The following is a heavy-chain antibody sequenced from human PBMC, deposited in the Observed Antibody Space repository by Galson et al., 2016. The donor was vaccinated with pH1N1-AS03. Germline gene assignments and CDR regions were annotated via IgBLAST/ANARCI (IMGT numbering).Heavy chain of an antibody. V-gene: IGHV3-74*03. D-gene: IGHD3/OR15-3a*01. CDR1: GFTFSNYG. Sequence: SLRLSCAASGFTFSNYGMHWVRQAPGKGLVWVSGITSDGSTPTYADSVQGRFTISRDNAKNTLYLQMSSLRVEDTAVYFCARGRFLDWFPDDYWGQGTLVTVSS. CDR3: ARGRFLDWFPDDY. J-gene: IGHJ4*02. CDR2: ITSDGSTP.